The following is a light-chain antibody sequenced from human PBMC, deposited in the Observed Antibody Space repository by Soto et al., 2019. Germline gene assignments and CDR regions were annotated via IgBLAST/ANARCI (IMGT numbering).Light chain of an antibody. J-gene: IGKJ5*01. CDR3: QQSYSRPIT. Sequence: DIQMTQSPSSLSASVGDRVTITCRASQSISIYLNWYQLKPGKAPKFLIYAASSLQTGVPSRFSGSGSGTDFTLTINSLRPEEFATYYCQQSYSRPITFGQGTRLEIK. CDR1: QSISIY. V-gene: IGKV1-39*01. CDR2: AAS.